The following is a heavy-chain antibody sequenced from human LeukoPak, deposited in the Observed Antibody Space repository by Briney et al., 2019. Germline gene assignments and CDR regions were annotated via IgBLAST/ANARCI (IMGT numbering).Heavy chain of an antibody. V-gene: IGHV1-2*02. CDR2: INPNSGGT. J-gene: IGHJ5*02. Sequence: ASVKVSCKASGYTFTGYYMHWVRQAPGQGLEWMGWINPNSGGTNYAQKFQGRVTMTRDTSISTAYIELSRLRSDDTAVYYCARDRASNYYDSSGYYPSGWFDPWGQGTLVTVSS. CDR3: ARDRASNYYDSSGYYPSGWFDP. CDR1: GYTFTGYY. D-gene: IGHD3-22*01.